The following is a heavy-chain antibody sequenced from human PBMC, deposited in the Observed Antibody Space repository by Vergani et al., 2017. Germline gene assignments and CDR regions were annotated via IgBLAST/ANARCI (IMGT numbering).Heavy chain of an antibody. Sequence: QFQLVQSGAEVKKPGASVKVSCKASGYTFTSYYMHWVRQAPGQGLEWMGIINPSGGSTSYAQKFQGRVTMTRETSTSTVYMELSSLRSEDTAVYYCARDSRYCSSTSCYVGRDWFDPWGQGTLVTVSS. CDR3: ARDSRYCSSTSCYVGRDWFDP. CDR1: GYTFTSYY. J-gene: IGHJ5*02. V-gene: IGHV1-46*01. D-gene: IGHD2-2*01. CDR2: INPSGGST.